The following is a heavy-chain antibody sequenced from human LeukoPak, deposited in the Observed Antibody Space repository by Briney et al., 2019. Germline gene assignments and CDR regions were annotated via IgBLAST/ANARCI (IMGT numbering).Heavy chain of an antibody. J-gene: IGHJ1*01. CDR2: IYSGGST. V-gene: IGHV3-53*01. D-gene: IGHD1-1*01. CDR1: GFTVSSNY. Sequence: SGGSLRLSCAASGFTVSSNYMSWVRQAPGKGLEWVSVIYSGGSTYYADSVKGRFTISRDNSKNTLYLQMNSLRADDTAVYYCARALSQELIRYSQDWGQGTLVSVSS. CDR3: ARALSQELIRYSQD.